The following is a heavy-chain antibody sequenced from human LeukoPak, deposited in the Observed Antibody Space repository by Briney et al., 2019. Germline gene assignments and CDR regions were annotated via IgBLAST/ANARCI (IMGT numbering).Heavy chain of an antibody. CDR2: IYSSGST. CDR1: GGSISSYY. V-gene: IGHV4-59*01. D-gene: IGHD6-13*01. CDR3: ARDSAAGTPFDY. J-gene: IGHJ4*02. Sequence: SETLSLTCTVPGGSISSYYWSWIRQPPGKGLEWIGYIYSSGSTNYNPSLKSRVTISVDTSKNQFSLKLSSVTAADTAVYYCARDSAAGTPFDYWGQGTLVTVSS.